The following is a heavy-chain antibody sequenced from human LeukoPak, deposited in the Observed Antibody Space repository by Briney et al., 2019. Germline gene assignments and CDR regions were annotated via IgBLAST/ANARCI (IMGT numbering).Heavy chain of an antibody. CDR2: IYYSGNT. J-gene: IGHJ5*02. CDR1: GGSISNKY. D-gene: IGHD3-16*02. CDR3: ARRRDYVWGSYRPPNWFDP. V-gene: IGHV4-59*12. Sequence: SETLSLTCTVSGGSISNKYWSWIRQPPGKGLEWIGYIYYSGNTNYNPSLKSRVTILVDTSKNQVSLKLSSVTAADTAVYYCARRRDYVWGSYRPPNWFDPWGQGALVTVSS.